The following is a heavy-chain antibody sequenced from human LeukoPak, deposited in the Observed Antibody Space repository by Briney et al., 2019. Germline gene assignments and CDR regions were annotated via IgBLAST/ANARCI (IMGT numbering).Heavy chain of an antibody. CDR3: ASGLPSSGWYPLNTFDY. J-gene: IGHJ4*02. V-gene: IGHV1-69*05. Sequence: SVKVSCKASGGTFSIYAISWVRQAPGQGLEWMGGINHIFGTANYAQKFQGRVTITTDESTSTAYMELSSLRSEDTAVYYCASGLPSSGWYPLNTFDYWGQGTLVAVSS. CDR2: INHIFGTA. CDR1: GGTFSIYA. D-gene: IGHD6-19*01.